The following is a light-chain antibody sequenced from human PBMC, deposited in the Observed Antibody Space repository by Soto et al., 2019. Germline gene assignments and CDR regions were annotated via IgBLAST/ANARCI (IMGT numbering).Light chain of an antibody. J-gene: IGKJ1*01. CDR1: QSVSSY. CDR3: QHRSNWPPT. V-gene: IGKV3-11*01. CDR2: DAS. Sequence: NGLTQSPAAVSLSPGERATLSCRASQSVSSYLAWYQQKPGQAPRLLIYDASNRATGIPARFSGSGSGTDFTLTISSLEPEDFAVYYCQHRSNWPPTFGQGTKVDI.